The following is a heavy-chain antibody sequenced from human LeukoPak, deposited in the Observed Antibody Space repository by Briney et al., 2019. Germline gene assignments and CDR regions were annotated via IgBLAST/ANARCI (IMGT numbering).Heavy chain of an antibody. Sequence: GGSLRLSCAASEFTFSSYGMNWVRQAPGKGLEWVALIRPDGGDKYYADSVKGRFTISRDNSRSTLNLQMNSLRVEDTAVYYCAKDRYSTSSTFTVNPFDYWGQGILVTVSS. CDR1: EFTFSSYG. V-gene: IGHV3-30*02. CDR3: AKDRYSTSSTFTVNPFDY. CDR2: IRPDGGDK. J-gene: IGHJ4*02. D-gene: IGHD6-13*01.